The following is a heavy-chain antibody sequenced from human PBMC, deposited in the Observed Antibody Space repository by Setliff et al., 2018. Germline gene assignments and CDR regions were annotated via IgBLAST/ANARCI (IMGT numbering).Heavy chain of an antibody. CDR3: ARAQVVFAISAPVWYFEF. Sequence: SETLSLTCSVYGESFSNNYWSWIRQTPGKGLEWIGESNHSGSTNYSPSLKSRVSISVDKSSNQFSLKLTSVTAADTAVYYCARAQVVFAISAPVWYFEFWGRGTQVTVS. V-gene: IGHV4-34*01. CDR2: SNHSGST. J-gene: IGHJ2*01. D-gene: IGHD2-21*01. CDR1: GESFSNNY.